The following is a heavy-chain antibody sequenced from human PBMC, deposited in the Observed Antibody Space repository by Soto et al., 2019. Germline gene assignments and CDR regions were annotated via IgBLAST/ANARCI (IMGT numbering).Heavy chain of an antibody. CDR3: ARVGGVTYDFWSGYGNYYKYYMDV. CDR1: GGPFSGYY. D-gene: IGHD3-3*01. V-gene: IGHV4-34*01. CDR2: INHSGST. Sequence: PSETLSLTCAVYGGPFSGYYWSWIRQPPGKGLEWIGEINHSGSTNYNPSLKSRVTISVDTFKKQFSLKLGTVTAADTAVYYCARVGGVTYDFWSGYGNYYKYYMDVWGKGTTVTVSS. J-gene: IGHJ6*03.